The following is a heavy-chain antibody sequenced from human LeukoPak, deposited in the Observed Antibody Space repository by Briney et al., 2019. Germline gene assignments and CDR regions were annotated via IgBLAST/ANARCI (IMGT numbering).Heavy chain of an antibody. V-gene: IGHV4-39*02. Sequence: SETLSLTCTVSGGSISSSTYYWAWVRQPPGKGLEWIGSIYYSGATYYNPSLKSRVIISADTSKNHFFLKLSSVTAADTAVYYCARDFRRVGALPPEYYYGSGSLPVYWGQGTLVTVSS. J-gene: IGHJ4*02. D-gene: IGHD3-10*01. CDR3: ARDFRRVGALPPEYYYGSGSLPVY. CDR2: IYYSGAT. CDR1: GGSISSSTYY.